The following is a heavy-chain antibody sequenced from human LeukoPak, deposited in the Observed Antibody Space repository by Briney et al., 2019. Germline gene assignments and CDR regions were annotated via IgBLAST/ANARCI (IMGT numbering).Heavy chain of an antibody. CDR3: ARDHSHYYDSKPY. J-gene: IGHJ4*02. CDR1: GFTFSSYS. V-gene: IGHV3-21*01. D-gene: IGHD3-22*01. CDR2: ISSSSSYI. Sequence: GGSLRLSCAASGFTFSSYSMNWVRQAPGKGLEWVSSISSSSSYIYYADSVKGRFTISRDNAKNSLYLQMNSLRAEDTAVYYCARDHSHYYDSKPYWGQGTLVTVSS.